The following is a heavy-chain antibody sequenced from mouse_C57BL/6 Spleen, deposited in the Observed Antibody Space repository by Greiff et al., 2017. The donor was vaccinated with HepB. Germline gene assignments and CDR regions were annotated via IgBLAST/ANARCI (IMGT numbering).Heavy chain of an antibody. Sequence: VQLQQSGAELVKPGASVKLSCTASGFNIKDYYMHWVKQRTEQGLEWIGRIDPEDGENKYAPKFQGKATITADTSSNTAYLQLSSLTSEDTAVYYCALRDYYGSSYWFAYWGQGTLVTVSA. D-gene: IGHD1-1*01. CDR2: IDPEDGEN. CDR1: GFNIKDYY. CDR3: ALRDYYGSSYWFAY. J-gene: IGHJ3*01. V-gene: IGHV14-2*01.